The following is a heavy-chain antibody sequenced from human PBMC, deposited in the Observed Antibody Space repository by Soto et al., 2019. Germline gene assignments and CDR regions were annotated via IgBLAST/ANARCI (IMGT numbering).Heavy chain of an antibody. V-gene: IGHV4-4*02. D-gene: IGHD1-26*01. CDR3: AKMVGATLVDY. CDR1: GASISSTSGDDW. Sequence: QVQLQESGPGLVKPSGTLSLTCTVSGASISSTSGDDWWSWVRQPPGKGLEWIGEIYHSGSTNYNPSLKSRVTMSVDKSKNQFSLRLSSVTAADTAVYYCAKMVGATLVDYWGQGSLVTVSS. CDR2: IYHSGST. J-gene: IGHJ4*02.